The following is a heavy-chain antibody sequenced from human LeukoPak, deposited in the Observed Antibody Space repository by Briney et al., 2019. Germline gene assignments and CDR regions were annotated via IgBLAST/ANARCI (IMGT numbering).Heavy chain of an antibody. Sequence: GASVKVSCKASGYTFTGYYMHWVRQAPGQGLEWMGWINPNSGGTNYAQKFQGRVTMTRDTSISTAYMELSRLRSDDTAVYYCAGITMVRGVTDYYYYYGMDVWGQGTMVTVSS. V-gene: IGHV1-2*02. D-gene: IGHD3-10*01. CDR2: INPNSGGT. CDR1: GYTFTGYY. CDR3: AGITMVRGVTDYYYYYGMDV. J-gene: IGHJ6*02.